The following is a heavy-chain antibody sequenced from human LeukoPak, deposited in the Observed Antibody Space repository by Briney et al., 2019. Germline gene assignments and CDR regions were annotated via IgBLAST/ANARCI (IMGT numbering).Heavy chain of an antibody. CDR1: GYTFTSYA. CDR3: ARVSTDILTGYLTFDY. CDR2: INAGNGNT. D-gene: IGHD3-9*01. V-gene: IGHV1-3*01. Sequence: RASVKVSWKASGYTFTSYAMHWVRQAPAQRLEWMGWINAGNGNTKYSQKFQGRVTITRDTSASTAYMELSSLRSEDTAVYYCARVSTDILTGYLTFDYWGQGTLVTVSS. J-gene: IGHJ4*02.